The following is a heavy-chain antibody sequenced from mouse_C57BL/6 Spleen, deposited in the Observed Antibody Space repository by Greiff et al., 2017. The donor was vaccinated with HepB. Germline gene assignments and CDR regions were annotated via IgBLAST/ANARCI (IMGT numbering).Heavy chain of an antibody. CDR1: GFTFSSYA. V-gene: IGHV5-9-1*02. CDR2: ISSGGDYI. D-gene: IGHD1-1*01. J-gene: IGHJ2*01. CDR3: TRRGGYGSSYGFDY. Sequence: EVKVVESGEGLVKPGGSLKLSCAASGFTFSSYAMSWVRQTPEKRLEWVAYISSGGDYIYYADTVKGRFTISRDNARNTLYLQMSSLKSEDTAMYYCTRRGGYGSSYGFDYWGQGTTLTVSS.